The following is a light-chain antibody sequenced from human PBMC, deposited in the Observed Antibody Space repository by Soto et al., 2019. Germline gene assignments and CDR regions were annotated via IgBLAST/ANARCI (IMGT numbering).Light chain of an antibody. CDR2: GAS. CDR1: QSVSSSY. J-gene: IGKJ3*01. V-gene: IGKV3-20*01. Sequence: EIVLTQSPGTLSLSPGEGATLSCRASQSVSSSYLAWYQQKPGQARRLLIYGASSRATGIPDRFSGSGSGTDFTLTISRLEPEDFAVYYCQQYASSPVFTFGPGTKVDIK. CDR3: QQYASSPVFT.